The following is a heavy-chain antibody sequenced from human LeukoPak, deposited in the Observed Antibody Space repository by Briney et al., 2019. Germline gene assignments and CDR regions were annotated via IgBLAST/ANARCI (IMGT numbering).Heavy chain of an antibody. CDR2: IYYSGST. J-gene: IGHJ6*03. V-gene: IGHV4-61*01. CDR3: ARDRLGVVVVAATRYYYYYMDV. Sequence: PSATLSLTCTVSGGSVSSGSYYWSWIRQPPGKGLEWIGYIYYSGSTNYNPSLKSRVTISVDTSKNQFSLKLSSVTAADTAVYYCARDRLGVVVVAATRYYYYYMDVWGKGTTVTVSS. CDR1: GGSVSSGSYY. D-gene: IGHD2-15*01.